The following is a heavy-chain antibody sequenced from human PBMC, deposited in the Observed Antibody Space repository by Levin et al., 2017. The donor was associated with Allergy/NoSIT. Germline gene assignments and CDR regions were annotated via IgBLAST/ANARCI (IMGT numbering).Heavy chain of an antibody. D-gene: IGHD3-9*01. CDR1: GGTFSSYA. V-gene: IGHV1-69*06. J-gene: IGHJ4*02. Sequence: VKVSCKASGGTFSSYAISWVRQAPGQGLEWMGGIIPIFGTANYAQKFQGRVTITADKSTSTAYMELSSLRSEDTAVYYCARGVRYDILTGDSVFDYWGQGTLVTVSS. CDR2: IIPIFGTA. CDR3: ARGVRYDILTGDSVFDY.